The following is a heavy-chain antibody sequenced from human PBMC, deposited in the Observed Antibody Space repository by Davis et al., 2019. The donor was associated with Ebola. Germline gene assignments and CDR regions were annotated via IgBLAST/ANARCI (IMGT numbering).Heavy chain of an antibody. V-gene: IGHV4-39*01. J-gene: IGHJ4*02. D-gene: IGHD3-10*01. Sequence: MPSETLSLTCTVSGGSISSSSYHWGWIRQPPGKGLEWIGSMYYSGSTYYNPSLKSRVTISVDTSKNQFSLKLSSVTAADTAVYYCASLLTYYYGSGIYSSPYYFDYWGQGTLVTVSS. CDR1: GGSISSSSYH. CDR3: ASLLTYYYGSGIYSSPYYFDY. CDR2: MYYSGST.